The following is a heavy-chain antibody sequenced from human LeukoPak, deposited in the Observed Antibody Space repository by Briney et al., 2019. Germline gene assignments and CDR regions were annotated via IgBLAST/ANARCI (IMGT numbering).Heavy chain of an antibody. V-gene: IGHV3-74*01. CDR1: GFTFSSYW. J-gene: IGHJ4*02. Sequence: PGGSLRLSCAASGFTFSSYWMHWVRQAPGKGLVWVSRINPDGSSTTYADSVKGRFTISRDNAKNTLYLQMNSLRAEDTAVYYCGRDYWGTLDCWGQGTLVTVSS. CDR3: GRDYWGTLDC. D-gene: IGHD3-16*01. CDR2: INPDGSST.